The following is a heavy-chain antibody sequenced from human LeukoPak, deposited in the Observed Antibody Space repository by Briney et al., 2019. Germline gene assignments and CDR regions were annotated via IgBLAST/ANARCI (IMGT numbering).Heavy chain of an antibody. V-gene: IGHV1-18*01. J-gene: IGHJ4*02. CDR3: ARYDILTGYYTIDY. Sequence: WASVEVSCKASGYIFTSYGISWVRQAPGQGLEWMGWISAYNGNTNYAQKLQGRVTMTTDTSTSTAYMELRSLRSDDTAVYYCARYDILTGYYTIDYWGQGTLVTVSS. CDR1: GYIFTSYG. CDR2: ISAYNGNT. D-gene: IGHD3-9*01.